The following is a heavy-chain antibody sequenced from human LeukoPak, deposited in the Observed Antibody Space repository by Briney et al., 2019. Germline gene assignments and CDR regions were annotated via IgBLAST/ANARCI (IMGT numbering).Heavy chain of an antibody. CDR3: ARVYCSGGSCYSTFDY. Sequence: GGSLRLSCAASGFTFSSYWMSWVRQAPGKGLEWVANINQDGSEKYYVDSAKGRFTISRDNAKNSPYLQMNSLRAADTALYYCARVYCSGGSCYSTFDYWGQGTLVTVSS. CDR1: GFTFSSYW. J-gene: IGHJ4*02. V-gene: IGHV3-7*04. CDR2: INQDGSEK. D-gene: IGHD2-15*01.